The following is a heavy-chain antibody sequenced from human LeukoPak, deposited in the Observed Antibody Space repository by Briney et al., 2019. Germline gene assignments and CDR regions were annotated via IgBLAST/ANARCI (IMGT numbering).Heavy chain of an antibody. V-gene: IGHV4-34*01. Sequence: PSETLSLTCAVYGGSFSGYYWSWIRQPPGKGLEWIGEINHSGSTNYNPSLKSGVTISVDTSKNQFSLKLSSVTAADTAVYYCARTHFPRGYFDYWGQGTLVTVSS. J-gene: IGHJ4*02. CDR2: INHSGST. CDR1: GGSFSGYY. CDR3: ARTHFPRGYFDY.